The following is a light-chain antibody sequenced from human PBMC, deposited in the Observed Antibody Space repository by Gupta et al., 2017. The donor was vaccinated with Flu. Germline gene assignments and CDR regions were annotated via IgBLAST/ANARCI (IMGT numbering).Light chain of an antibody. CDR3: QQYETSPLT. Sequence: GILSWSPGDTATLSCRASQRVSNSHLVWYQQKPGQAPRLLFYDASRRATGIPDRFRGSGSGTDFTLTISRLEPADFAVYYCQQYETSPLTFGGGTTVEI. CDR2: DAS. J-gene: IGKJ4*01. CDR1: QRVSNSH. V-gene: IGKV3-20*01.